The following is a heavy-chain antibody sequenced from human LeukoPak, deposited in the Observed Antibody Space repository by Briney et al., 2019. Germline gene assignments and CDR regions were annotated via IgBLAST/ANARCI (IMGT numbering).Heavy chain of an antibody. Sequence: ASVKVSCKASGYTFTSYDINWVRQATGQGLEWMGWMNPNSGNTGYAQKFQGRVTMTRNTSISTAYMELSSLRSEDTAVYYCARNPPSRLWFGEEWFDPWGQGTLVTVSS. V-gene: IGHV1-8*01. J-gene: IGHJ5*02. D-gene: IGHD3-10*01. CDR1: GYTFTSYD. CDR2: MNPNSGNT. CDR3: ARNPPSRLWFGEEWFDP.